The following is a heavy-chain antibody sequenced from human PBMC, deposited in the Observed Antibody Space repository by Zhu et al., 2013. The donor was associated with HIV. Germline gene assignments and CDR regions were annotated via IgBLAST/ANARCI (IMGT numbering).Heavy chain of an antibody. CDR1: GYVFSGYY. Sequence: QLEQSGAEMKKPGASVKVSCQSSGYVFSGYYLHWVRQAPGQGLEWMGWINPNNGATTYAQKFQGRVTMTRDTSISTAYMELSRLRSDDTAAYYCARDFFYDRPGAGFYWGQGTLVTVSS. V-gene: IGHV1-2*02. D-gene: IGHD3-22*01. CDR3: ARDFFYDRPGAGFY. CDR2: INPNNGAT. J-gene: IGHJ4*02.